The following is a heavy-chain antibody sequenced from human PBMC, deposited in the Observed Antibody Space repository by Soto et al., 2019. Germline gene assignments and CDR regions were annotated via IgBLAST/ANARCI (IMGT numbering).Heavy chain of an antibody. D-gene: IGHD5-12*01. V-gene: IGHV5-51*01. Sequence: GESLKISCKGSGYSFTSYWIGWVRQMPGKGLEWMGIIYPGDSDTRYSPSFQGQVTISADKSIRTAYLQWSSLKASDTAMYYCARAGYSGYDPPFFGYWGQGTLVTVSS. CDR2: IYPGDSDT. CDR1: GYSFTSYW. CDR3: ARAGYSGYDPPFFGY. J-gene: IGHJ4*02.